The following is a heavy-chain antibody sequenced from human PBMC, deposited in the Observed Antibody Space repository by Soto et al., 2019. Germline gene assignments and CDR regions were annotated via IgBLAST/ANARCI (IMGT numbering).Heavy chain of an antibody. V-gene: IGHV3-23*01. CDR1: GFTFSSYA. CDR3: ARSNSSSWYYFDY. J-gene: IGHJ4*02. Sequence: EVQLLESGGGLVQPGGSLRLSCAASGFTFSSYAMSWVRQAPGKGLEWVSAISGSGGSTYYADSVKGRFTISRDNSKNTLYLQMNSLRAEDTAVYYCARSNSSSWYYFDYWGQGTLVTVSS. D-gene: IGHD6-13*01. CDR2: ISGSGGST.